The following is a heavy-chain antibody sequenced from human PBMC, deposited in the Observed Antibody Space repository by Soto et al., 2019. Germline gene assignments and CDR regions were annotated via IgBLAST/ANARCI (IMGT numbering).Heavy chain of an antibody. CDR2: ISAYNGNT. CDR1: GYTFTSYG. Sequence: GASVKVSCKASGYTFTSYGISWVRQAPGQGLEWMGWISAYNGNTNYAQKLQGRVTMTTDTSTSTTYMELRSLRSDDTAVYYCARDRFGVVITIYYYYGMDVWGQGTTVTVSS. V-gene: IGHV1-18*01. CDR3: ARDRFGVVITIYYYYGMDV. J-gene: IGHJ6*02. D-gene: IGHD3-3*01.